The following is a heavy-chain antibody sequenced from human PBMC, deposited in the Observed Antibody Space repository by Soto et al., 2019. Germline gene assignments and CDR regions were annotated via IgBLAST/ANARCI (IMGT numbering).Heavy chain of an antibody. V-gene: IGHV1-69*13. J-gene: IGHJ2*01. CDR2: IIPIFGTA. CDR1: GGTFSSYA. CDR3: ARDYYDSSGYYYVWYFDL. D-gene: IGHD3-22*01. Sequence: ASVKVSCKASGGTFSSYAISWVRQAPGQGLEWMGGIIPIFGTANYAQKFQGRVTITADESTSTAYMELSSLRSEDTAVYYCARDYYDSSGYYYVWYFDLWGRGTLVTVSS.